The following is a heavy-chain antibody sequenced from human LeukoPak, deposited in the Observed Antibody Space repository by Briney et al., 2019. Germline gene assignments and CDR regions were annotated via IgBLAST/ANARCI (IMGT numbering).Heavy chain of an antibody. CDR1: GFTFSSYW. V-gene: IGHV3-74*01. CDR2: INTDGSST. J-gene: IGHJ4*02. CDR3: ARDRLFRYFDY. Sequence: GGSLRLSCAASGFTFSSYWMHWVRQAPGKGLVWVSRINTDGSSTSYADSVKGRFTISRDNAKNTLYLQMNSLRAEDTAVYYCARDRLFRYFDYWGQGTLVTVSS. D-gene: IGHD2-21*01.